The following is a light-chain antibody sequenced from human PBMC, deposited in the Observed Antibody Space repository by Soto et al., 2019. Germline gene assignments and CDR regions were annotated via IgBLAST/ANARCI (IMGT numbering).Light chain of an antibody. CDR2: GAS. J-gene: IGKJ2*01. CDR3: QQYGSSPT. Sequence: VLTQSPGTLSLSPGERATLSCRASQSVSRYLVWYQQKPGQAPRLLIYGASSRASGIPDRFSGSGSGTDFTLTISRLEPEDSAVYYCQQYGSSPTFGQGTKLEIK. CDR1: QSVSRY. V-gene: IGKV3-20*01.